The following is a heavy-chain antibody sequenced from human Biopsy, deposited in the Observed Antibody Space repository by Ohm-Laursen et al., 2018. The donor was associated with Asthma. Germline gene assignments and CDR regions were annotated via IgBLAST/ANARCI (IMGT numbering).Heavy chain of an antibody. CDR1: PGSINDYY. CDR2: VHSSGGT. Sequence: GTLSLTWIVSPGSINDYYWNWIRQFPGKGLEWIGYVHSSGGTRFNPSLKSRVTVSVDTSVDQVSLKLSSVSAADTAIYYCARATSTWSQSGPHFFDHWGPGTLVTVSS. D-gene: IGHD6-13*01. CDR3: ARATSTWSQSGPHFFDH. V-gene: IGHV4-59*01. J-gene: IGHJ5*02.